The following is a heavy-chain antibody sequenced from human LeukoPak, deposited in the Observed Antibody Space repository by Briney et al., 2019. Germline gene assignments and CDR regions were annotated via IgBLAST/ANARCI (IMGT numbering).Heavy chain of an antibody. CDR2: IYHSGST. Sequence: PSETLSLTCTVSGYSISSGYYWGWIRQPPGKGLEWIGSIYHSGSTYYNPSLKSRVTISVDTSKNQFSLKLSSVTAADTAVYYCARIVDTAGGDPFYYYMDVWGKGTTVTISS. D-gene: IGHD5-18*01. CDR3: ARIVDTAGGDPFYYYMDV. V-gene: IGHV4-38-2*02. J-gene: IGHJ6*03. CDR1: GYSISSGYY.